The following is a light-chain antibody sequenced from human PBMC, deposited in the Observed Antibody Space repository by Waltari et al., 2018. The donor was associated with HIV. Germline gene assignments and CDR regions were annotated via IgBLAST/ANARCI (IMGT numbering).Light chain of an antibody. J-gene: IGLJ2*01. CDR2: GND. Sequence: QSVLTQPPSASATPGQDVSISCSGSTSNVGDNDVHWYQHLPGMAPKLLIFGNDQRPSAVPDRFSASKSGTSASLAINGLQSEDEAHYYCTSWDDSLNGLVFGGGTKVTVL. CDR1: TSNVGDND. V-gene: IGLV1-44*01. CDR3: TSWDDSLNGLV.